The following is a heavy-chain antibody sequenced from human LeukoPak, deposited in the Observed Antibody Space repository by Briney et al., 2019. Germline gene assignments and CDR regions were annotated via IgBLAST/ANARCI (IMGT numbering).Heavy chain of an antibody. CDR1: ELTFSNYW. J-gene: IGHJ6*03. V-gene: IGHV3-23*01. Sequence: GGSLRLSCAASELTFSNYWMHWVRQAPGKGLEWVPGIIPSGHTTYYADSVRGRFTISRDNSRNTLYLQMNSLRAEDTAVYYCAKDGFRGSMDVWGKGTTVTISS. CDR2: IIPSGHTT. D-gene: IGHD2-15*01. CDR3: AKDGFRGSMDV.